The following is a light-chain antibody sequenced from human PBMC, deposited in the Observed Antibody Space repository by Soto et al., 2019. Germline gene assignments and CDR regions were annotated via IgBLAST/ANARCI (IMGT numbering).Light chain of an antibody. CDR3: MQTLQCRT. J-gene: IGKJ2*01. CDR1: QSLVHSNGYNY. CDR2: MGS. V-gene: IGKV2-28*01. Sequence: EIVVTQSPLSLPVTPGEPASISCRSSQSLVHSNGYNYLDWDLQQPGQSPQILIYMGSDQASGVPDRVSGSGSGTVCAQKSIRVGAEAVGVGLCMQTLQCRTCGQGTNLELK.